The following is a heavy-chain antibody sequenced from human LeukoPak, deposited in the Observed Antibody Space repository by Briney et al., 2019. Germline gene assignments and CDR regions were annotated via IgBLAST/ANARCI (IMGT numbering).Heavy chain of an antibody. J-gene: IGHJ4*02. CDR2: INTDGSST. CDR3: ARSLNSGSYSDY. V-gene: IGHV3-74*01. D-gene: IGHD1-26*01. Sequence: PGESLRLSCAASGFTFSNYWMHWVRQAPGKGLVWVSRINTDGSSTNYADSVKGRFTISRDNAKNTLYLQMNSLRAEDTAVYYCARSLNSGSYSDYWGQGTLVTVSS. CDR1: GFTFSNYW.